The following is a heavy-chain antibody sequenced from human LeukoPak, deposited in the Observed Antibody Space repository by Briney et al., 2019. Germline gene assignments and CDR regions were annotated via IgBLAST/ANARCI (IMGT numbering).Heavy chain of an antibody. CDR2: IYHSGST. CDR1: GGSISSGGYY. D-gene: IGHD1-14*01. Sequence: SETLSLTCTVSGGSISSGGYYWSWIRQPPGKGLEWIGYIYHSGSTYYNPSLKSRVTISVDRSKNQFSLKLSSVTAADTAVYYCARDPDLSRDYWGQGTLVTVSS. CDR3: ARDPDLSRDY. V-gene: IGHV4-30-2*01. J-gene: IGHJ4*02.